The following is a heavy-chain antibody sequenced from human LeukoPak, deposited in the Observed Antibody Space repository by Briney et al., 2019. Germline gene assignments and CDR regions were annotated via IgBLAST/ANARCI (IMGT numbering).Heavy chain of an antibody. CDR1: GFTFNNAW. CDR2: IKSKTDGGTT. V-gene: IGHV3-15*01. CDR3: TTPSSVVTGPFDY. D-gene: IGHD4-23*01. J-gene: IGHJ4*02. Sequence: GGSLRLSCAASGFTFNNAWMSWVRQAPGKGLEWVGRIKSKTDGGTTDYAAPVKGRFVISRDDSKTTLYLQMNSLKIEDTAVYYCTTPSSVVTGPFDYWGQGTLVTVSS.